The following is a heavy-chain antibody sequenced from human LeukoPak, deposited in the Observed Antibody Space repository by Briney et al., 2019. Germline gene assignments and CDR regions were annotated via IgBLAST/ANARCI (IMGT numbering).Heavy chain of an antibody. J-gene: IGHJ4*02. CDR1: GGSISSYY. V-gene: IGHV4-59*01. D-gene: IGHD5-24*01. Sequence: SETLSLTCTVSGGSISSYYWSWIRQPPGKGLEWIGYIYYSGSTNYNPSLKSRVTISVDTSKNRFSLKLSSVTAADTAVYYCARGVRDGYNYGLIDYWGQGTLVTVSS. CDR2: IYYSGST. CDR3: ARGVRDGYNYGLIDY.